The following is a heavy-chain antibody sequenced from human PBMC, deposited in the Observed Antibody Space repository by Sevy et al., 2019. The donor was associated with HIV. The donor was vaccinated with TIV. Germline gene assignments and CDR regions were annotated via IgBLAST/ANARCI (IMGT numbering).Heavy chain of an antibody. J-gene: IGHJ4*02. CDR3: ARLRWDLVVVPGATPGCYFDS. CDR1: GDSINTYY. CDR2: VSHSGNT. D-gene: IGHD2-2*02. Sequence: SETLSLTCTVSGDSINTYYWSWIRQPPGKGLEWIGYVSHSGNTNYNPSLKSRASMSVDTSTNQFSLKVKPLPAADTAVYYCARLRWDLVVVPGATPGCYFDSWGQGTLVTVSS. V-gene: IGHV4-59*08.